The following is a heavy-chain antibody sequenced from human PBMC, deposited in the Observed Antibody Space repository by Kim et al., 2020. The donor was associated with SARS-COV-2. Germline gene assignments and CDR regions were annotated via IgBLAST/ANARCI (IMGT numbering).Heavy chain of an antibody. CDR3: TRIRCDCSITSCQAAYFDF. V-gene: IGHV2-70*11. J-gene: IGHJ4*02. D-gene: IGHD2-2*01. Sequence: SGPTLVNPTQTLILTCTFSGFSLNTRGMCVSWIRQPPGKALEWLARIDWDNDKYYTTSLRTRLTISKDTSKNQVVLTMTNMDPVDTATYYCTRIRCDCSITSCQAAYFDFWGQGALVTVSS. CDR2: IDWDNDK. CDR1: GFSLNTRGMC.